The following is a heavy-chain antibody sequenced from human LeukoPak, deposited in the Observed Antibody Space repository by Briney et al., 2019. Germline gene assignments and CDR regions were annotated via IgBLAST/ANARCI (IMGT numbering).Heavy chain of an antibody. CDR3: ATVSHYYDSSELDAFDI. J-gene: IGHJ3*02. CDR2: FDPEDGET. V-gene: IGHV1-24*01. D-gene: IGHD3-22*01. Sequence: ASVEVSCKVSGYTLTELSMHWVRQAPGKGLEWMGSFDPEDGETIYAQKFQGRVTMTEDTSTDTAYMELSSLRSEDTAVYYCATVSHYYDSSELDAFDIWGQGTMVTVSS. CDR1: GYTLTELS.